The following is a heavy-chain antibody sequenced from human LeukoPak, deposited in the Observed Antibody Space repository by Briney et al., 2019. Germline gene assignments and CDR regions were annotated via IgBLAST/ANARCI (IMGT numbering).Heavy chain of an antibody. V-gene: IGHV4-34*01. Sequence: SETLSLTCAVYGGSFSGYYWSWIRQPPGKGLEWIGEITHSGSTNYNPSLKSRVTISVDTSKNQFSLKLSSVTAADTAVYYCARHGITMVRGVIIWGNWFDPWGQGTLVTVSS. CDR1: GGSFSGYY. CDR2: ITHSGST. D-gene: IGHD3-10*01. CDR3: ARHGITMVRGVIIWGNWFDP. J-gene: IGHJ5*02.